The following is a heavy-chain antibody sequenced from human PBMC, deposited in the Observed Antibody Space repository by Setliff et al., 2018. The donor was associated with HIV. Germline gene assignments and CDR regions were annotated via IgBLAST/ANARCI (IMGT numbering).Heavy chain of an antibody. V-gene: IGHV4-61*09. CDR1: GGSISSGSYY. D-gene: IGHD3-22*01. J-gene: IGHJ4*02. Sequence: SETLSLTCTVSGGSISSGSYYWSWMRQPAGKGLEWIGHIYTSGSTNYNPSLKSRVTISVDTSKNRFSLKLSSVTAVDTAVYYCARAPGAYYYDSSGYPIGIRFDYWGQGTLVTVSS. CDR2: IYTSGST. CDR3: ARAPGAYYYDSSGYPIGIRFDY.